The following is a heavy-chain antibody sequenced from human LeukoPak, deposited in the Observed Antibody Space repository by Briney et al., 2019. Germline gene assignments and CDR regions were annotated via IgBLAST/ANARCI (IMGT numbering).Heavy chain of an antibody. Sequence: KPSETLSLTYTVSGGSISSYYWSWIRQPPGKGLEWIGYIYSSGSTNYNPSLKSRITISVDTSKNQFSLKLSSVTAADTAVYYCARFAYCGGHCWYYFDYWGQGSLVTVSS. CDR3: ARFAYCGGHCWYYFDY. D-gene: IGHD2-21*02. J-gene: IGHJ4*02. V-gene: IGHV4-59*01. CDR1: GGSISSYY. CDR2: IYSSGST.